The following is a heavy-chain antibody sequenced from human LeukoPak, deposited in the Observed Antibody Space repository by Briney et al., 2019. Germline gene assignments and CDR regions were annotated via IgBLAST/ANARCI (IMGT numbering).Heavy chain of an antibody. CDR1: GFTVSSNY. V-gene: IGHV3-53*01. Sequence: QTGGSLRLSCAASGFTVSSNYMSWVRQAPGKGLEWVSVIYSGGKTYYADSVKGRFTISRDNSKNTLYLQMNSLRAEDAAVYYCARGVANYYESSGYQNWGQGTLVTVSP. J-gene: IGHJ4*02. CDR2: IYSGGKT. CDR3: ARGVANYYESSGYQN. D-gene: IGHD3-22*01.